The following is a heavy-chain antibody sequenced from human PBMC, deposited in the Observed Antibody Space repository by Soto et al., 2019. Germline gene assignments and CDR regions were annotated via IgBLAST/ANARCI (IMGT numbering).Heavy chain of an antibody. V-gene: IGHV4-59*08. J-gene: IGHJ6*03. D-gene: IGHD3-9*01. Sequence: SETPSPTCTVSGGSISNFYWSWIRQPPGKGLEWIGYVYYTGSTSYNPSLKRRVTFSADSSRGQFSLRLNSVTAADTAVYYCARTVLGPDLLADSFVDYYYYMDVWGQGTTVTVSS. CDR2: VYYTGST. CDR3: ARTVLGPDLLADSFVDYYYYMDV. CDR1: GGSISNFY.